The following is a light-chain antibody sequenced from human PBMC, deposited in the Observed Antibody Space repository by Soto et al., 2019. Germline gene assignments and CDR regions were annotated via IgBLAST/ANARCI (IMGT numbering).Light chain of an antibody. J-gene: IGKJ4*01. Sequence: DIELTQSPSFLSASLGDTATITCRASQTIGTWLAWYQQKPATAPKLLISKASTLESGAPTRFSGSGSGTEFTLTISSLQADDFATYYCQQYNDLSTFGGGTQVDIK. CDR2: KAS. CDR1: QTIGTW. CDR3: QQYNDLST. V-gene: IGKV1-5*03.